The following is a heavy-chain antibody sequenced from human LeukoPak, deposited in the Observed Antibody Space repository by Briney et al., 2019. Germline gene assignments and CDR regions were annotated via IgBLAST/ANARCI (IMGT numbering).Heavy chain of an antibody. D-gene: IGHD3-10*01. CDR1: GYSISSGDY. J-gene: IGHJ4*02. Sequence: SETLSLTCTVSGYSISSGDYWGWIRQPPGKGLEWIGSIYYSGSTYYNPSLKSRVTISVDTSKNQFSLKLSSVTAADTAVYYCARYGSGSYYTSSIDYWGQGTLVTVSS. V-gene: IGHV4-38-2*02. CDR2: IYYSGST. CDR3: ARYGSGSYYTSSIDY.